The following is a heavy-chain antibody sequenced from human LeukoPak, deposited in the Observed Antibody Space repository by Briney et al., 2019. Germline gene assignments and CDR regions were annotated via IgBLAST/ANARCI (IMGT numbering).Heavy chain of an antibody. V-gene: IGHV6-1*01. Sequence: PQPLPLTCPISPASLPTNPAPPTWIRQPPSRGLRWLGGRGYRSKWYNEYAVSVKSRVTINPDTSKNQFSLQLNYVTPEETAVYYCARYSRDAFDVWGQGTMVTVSS. CDR3: ARYSRDAFDV. D-gene: IGHD2-21*01. CDR2: RGYRSKWYN. CDR1: PASLPTNPAP. J-gene: IGHJ3*01.